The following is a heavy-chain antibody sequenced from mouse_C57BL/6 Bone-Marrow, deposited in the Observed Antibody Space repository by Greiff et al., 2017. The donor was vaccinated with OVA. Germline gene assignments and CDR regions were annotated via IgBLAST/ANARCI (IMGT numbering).Heavy chain of an antibody. CDR3: ARRLMGSSPWFAY. CDR1: GYTFTNYG. CDR2: IYPRSGNT. J-gene: IGHJ3*01. V-gene: IGHV1-81*01. D-gene: IGHD1-1*01. Sequence: QVQLQQSGAELARPGASVKLSCKASGYTFTNYGISWVKQRTGQGLEWIGEIYPRSGNTYYNEKFKGKATLTADKSSSTAYMELRSLTSEDSAVYVCARRLMGSSPWFAYWGQGTLVTVSA.